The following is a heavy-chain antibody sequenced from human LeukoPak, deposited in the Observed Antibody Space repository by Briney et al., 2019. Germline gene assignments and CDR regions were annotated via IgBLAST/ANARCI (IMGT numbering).Heavy chain of an antibody. CDR2: IIPIFGTA. Sequence: RASVKVSCEASGGTFSSYAISWVRQAPGQGLEWMGGIIPIFGTANYAQKFQGRVTITADESTSTAYMELSSLRSEDTAVYYCASGGGWNYGPYYYYGMDVWGQGTTVTVSS. D-gene: IGHD1-7*01. V-gene: IGHV1-69*13. CDR1: GGTFSSYA. J-gene: IGHJ6*02. CDR3: ASGGGWNYGPYYYYGMDV.